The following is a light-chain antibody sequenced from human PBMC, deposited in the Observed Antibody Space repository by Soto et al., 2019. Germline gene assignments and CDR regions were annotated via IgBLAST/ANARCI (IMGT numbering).Light chain of an antibody. CDR1: TGAVTSGYV. Sequence: QAVVTQEPSLTVSPGGTVTLTCASSTGAVTSGYVPNWFQQKPGQAPRPLIYSTYNKYSWTPARFSGSLRGVKAALTLSGVRPEDEGDYYCLLYFGGAQVIFGGGTKLTVL. V-gene: IGLV7-43*01. CDR2: STY. J-gene: IGLJ2*01. CDR3: LLYFGGAQVI.